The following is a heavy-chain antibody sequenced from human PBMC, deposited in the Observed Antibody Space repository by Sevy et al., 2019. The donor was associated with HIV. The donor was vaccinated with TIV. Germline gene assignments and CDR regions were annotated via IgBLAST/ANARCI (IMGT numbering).Heavy chain of an antibody. D-gene: IGHD2-8*01. J-gene: IGHJ4*02. Sequence: GGSLRLSCAASGFTFSKYSMSWVRQPPGKGLEWVSTLSFGCGEINHADSVKARFTISRDNSKNWLYLQMNNLRAEDTAVYYCAREGCTKPHDYWGQGTLVTVSS. V-gene: IGHV3-23*01. CDR2: LSFGCGEI. CDR3: AREGCTKPHDY. CDR1: GFTFSKYS.